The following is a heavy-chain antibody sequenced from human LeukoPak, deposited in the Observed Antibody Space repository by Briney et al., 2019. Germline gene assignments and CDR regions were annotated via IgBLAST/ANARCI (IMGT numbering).Heavy chain of an antibody. CDR1: GGSISSGGYS. Sequence: SGTLSLTCAVSGGSISSGGYSWSWIRQPPGKGLEWIGYIYHSGSTYYNPSLKSRVTISVDRSKNQFSLKLSSVTAADTAVYYCARGGRMVFDYWGQGTLVTVSS. J-gene: IGHJ4*02. CDR3: ARGGRMVFDY. V-gene: IGHV4-30-2*01. CDR2: IYHSGST. D-gene: IGHD3-16*01.